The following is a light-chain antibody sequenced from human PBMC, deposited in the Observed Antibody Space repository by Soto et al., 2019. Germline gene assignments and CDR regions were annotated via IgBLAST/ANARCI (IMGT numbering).Light chain of an antibody. J-gene: IGKJ1*01. Sequence: DIQMTQSPSTLTGSVGYKVIGSAPASQTISSWLAWYQQKPGKAPKLLIYKASTLKIGVPSRFSGSGSGTAFTPTIRILQPYDFATYFCQHYNSYSEAFGQGTKVDIK. V-gene: IGKV1-5*03. CDR1: QTISSW. CDR3: QHYNSYSEA. CDR2: KAS.